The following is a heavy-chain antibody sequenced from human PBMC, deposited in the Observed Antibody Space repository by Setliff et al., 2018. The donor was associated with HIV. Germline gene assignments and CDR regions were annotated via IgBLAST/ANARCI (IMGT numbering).Heavy chain of an antibody. CDR3: ASTRLTGYCSGGTCYLGWFDP. Sequence: PSETLSLTCAVYGGSLGGYYWSWIRQPPGKGLEWIGTVYYSGNTQYSPSLKSRVTISIDKSKNQFSLRLTSMSAVDTAVYYCASTRLTGYCSGGTCYLGWFDPWGQGTLVTVSS. CDR2: VYYSGNT. D-gene: IGHD2-15*01. CDR1: GGSLGGYY. V-gene: IGHV4-59*01. J-gene: IGHJ5*02.